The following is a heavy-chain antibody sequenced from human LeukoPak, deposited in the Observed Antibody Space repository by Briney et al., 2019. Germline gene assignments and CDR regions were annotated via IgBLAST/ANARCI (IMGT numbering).Heavy chain of an antibody. D-gene: IGHD1-26*01. CDR2: IYYSGST. V-gene: IGHV4-59*01. CDR3: ARDSGSYSPWYFDY. CDR1: GGSISSYY. Sequence: NPSETLSLTCTVSGGSISSYYWSWIRQPPGKGLEWIGYIYYSGSTNYNPSLKSRVTISVDTSKNQFSLKLSSVTAADTAVYYCARDSGSYSPWYFDYWGQGTLVTVSS. J-gene: IGHJ4*02.